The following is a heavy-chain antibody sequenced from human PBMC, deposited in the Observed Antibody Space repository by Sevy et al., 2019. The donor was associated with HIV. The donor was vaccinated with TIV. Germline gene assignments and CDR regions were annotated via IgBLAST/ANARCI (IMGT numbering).Heavy chain of an antibody. Sequence: KQSQTLSLTCAISGDSVSSNSAAWNWIRQSPSRGLEWLGRTYYRSKWYNDYAVSVKSRITINPDTSKNQFSLQLNSVTPEDTAVYYCAKGGYSRGGGYHYYMDVWGKGTMVTVSS. CDR2: TYYRSKWYN. J-gene: IGHJ6*03. D-gene: IGHD6-13*01. CDR3: AKGGYSRGGGYHYYMDV. CDR1: GDSVSSNSAA. V-gene: IGHV6-1*01.